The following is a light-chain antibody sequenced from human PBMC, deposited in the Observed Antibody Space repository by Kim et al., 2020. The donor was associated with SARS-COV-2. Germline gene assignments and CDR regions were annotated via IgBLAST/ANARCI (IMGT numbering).Light chain of an antibody. J-gene: IGLJ1*01. CDR2: RNN. CDR3: AAWDDSLSGSYV. V-gene: IGLV1-47*01. Sequence: RVTISCSGSSSNIGSNYVYWYQQLPGTAPKLLIYRNNQRPSGVPDRFSGSKSGTSASLAISGLRFEDEADYYCAAWDDSLSGSYVFGTGTKVTVL. CDR1: SSNIGSNY.